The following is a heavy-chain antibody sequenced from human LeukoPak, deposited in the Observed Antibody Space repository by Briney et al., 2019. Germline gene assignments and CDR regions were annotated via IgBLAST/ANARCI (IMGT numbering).Heavy chain of an antibody. CDR1: GFTVSAYS. Sequence: PGGSLRLSCAASGFTVSAYSMGWVRQAPGKGLEWLSLIYSGDRTYHADSVKGRFTVSRDDSENTLSLQMNSLRAEDTAVYYCARDRYYYGSGSYPLDYWGQGTLVTVSS. J-gene: IGHJ4*02. CDR3: ARDRYYYGSGSYPLDY. D-gene: IGHD3-10*01. V-gene: IGHV3-53*01. CDR2: IYSGDRT.